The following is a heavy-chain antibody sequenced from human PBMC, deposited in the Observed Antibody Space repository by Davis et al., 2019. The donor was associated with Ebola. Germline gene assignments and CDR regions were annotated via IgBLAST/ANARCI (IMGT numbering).Heavy chain of an antibody. Sequence: GGSLRLSCAASGFTFSTYSMNWVRQAPGKGLEWVSYISGRSSTIYYADSVKGRFTISRDNAKNSLYLQMNSLRAEDTAVYYCARDLGYSSSTHYFDYWGQGTLVTVSS. CDR2: ISGRSSTI. CDR3: ARDLGYSSSTHYFDY. D-gene: IGHD6-13*01. V-gene: IGHV3-48*04. CDR1: GFTFSTYS. J-gene: IGHJ4*02.